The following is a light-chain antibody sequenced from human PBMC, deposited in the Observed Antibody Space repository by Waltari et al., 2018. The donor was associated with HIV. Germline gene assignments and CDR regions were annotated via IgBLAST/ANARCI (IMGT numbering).Light chain of an antibody. CDR2: DNN. J-gene: IGLJ2*01. Sequence: QSVLTQPPSASGTPGQRVTISCSGRRSNIGSNPVSWYQQLPGTAPKLLISDNNQRPSGVPDRFSGSNSGTAASLAISGLQSEDEGDYYCAACDDSLDGLFGGGTKLTV. V-gene: IGLV1-44*01. CDR1: RSNIGSNP. CDR3: AACDDSLDGL.